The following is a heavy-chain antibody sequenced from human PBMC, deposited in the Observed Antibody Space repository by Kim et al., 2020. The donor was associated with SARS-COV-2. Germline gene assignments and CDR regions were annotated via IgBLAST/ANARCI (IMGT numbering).Heavy chain of an antibody. V-gene: IGHV1-69*04. CDR3: ARGGVAAAGRRNYYYGMDV. D-gene: IGHD6-13*01. J-gene: IGHJ6*02. Sequence: SVKVSCKSSGGTFSSYAISWVRQAPGQGLEWMGRIIPILGIANYAQKFQGRVTITADKSTSTAYMELSSLRSEDTAVYYCARGGVAAAGRRNYYYGMDVWGQGTTVTVSS. CDR2: IIPILGIA. CDR1: GGTFSSYA.